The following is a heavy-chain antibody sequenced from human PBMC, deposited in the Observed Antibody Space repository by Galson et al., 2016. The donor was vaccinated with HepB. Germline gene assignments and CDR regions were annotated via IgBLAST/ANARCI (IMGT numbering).Heavy chain of an antibody. CDR3: ARVAPGKGVLTLTYGMDV. V-gene: IGHV1-69*13. CDR1: GGTFSNYG. CDR2: IKPTVGTT. D-gene: IGHD3-9*01. J-gene: IGHJ6*02. Sequence: VKVSCKASGGTFSNYGFSWVRQAPGQGLEWMGAIKPTVGTTKYAQKFQGRVSITADEYTMTANMELSSLTSEDTAVYYCARVAPGKGVLTLTYGMDVWGQGTTVTVSS.